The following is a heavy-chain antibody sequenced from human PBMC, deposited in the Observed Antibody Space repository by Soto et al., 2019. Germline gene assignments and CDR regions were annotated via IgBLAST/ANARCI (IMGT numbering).Heavy chain of an antibody. CDR2: VNPKSGGT. V-gene: IGHV1-2*04. CDR1: GYTFSAYY. D-gene: IGHD2-15*01. Sequence: GASVKVSCKASGYTFSAYYIHWVRQAPGQGLEWMGWVNPKSGGTKYRQKFQGWVTMTRDTSINTAYMELSRLKSDDTAVYYCARAPPYCSAGSCYANDAFDIWG. J-gene: IGHJ3*02. CDR3: ARAPPYCSAGSCYANDAFDI.